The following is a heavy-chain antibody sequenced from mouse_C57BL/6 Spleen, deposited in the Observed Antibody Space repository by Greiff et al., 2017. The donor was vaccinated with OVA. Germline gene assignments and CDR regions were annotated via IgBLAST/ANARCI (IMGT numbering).Heavy chain of an antibody. J-gene: IGHJ4*01. D-gene: IGHD1-1*01. CDR2: INPNYGTT. CDR1: GYSFTDYN. Sequence: VQLQQSGPELVKPGASVKISCKASGYSFTDYNMNWVKQSNGKSLEWIGVINPNYGTTSYNQKFKGKATLTVDQSSSTAYMQLNSLTSEDSAVYYCASYGSSLEDYAMDYWGQGTSVTVSS. V-gene: IGHV1-39*01. CDR3: ASYGSSLEDYAMDY.